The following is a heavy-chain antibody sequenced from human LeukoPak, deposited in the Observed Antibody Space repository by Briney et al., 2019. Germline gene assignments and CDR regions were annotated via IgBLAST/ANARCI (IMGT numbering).Heavy chain of an antibody. CDR2: IRYDGSNK. Sequence: GGSLRLSCAASGFTFSSYGMHWVRQAPGKGLEWEAFIRYDGSNKYYADSVKGRFTISRDNSKNTLYLQMNSLRAEDTAVYYCAKDCYSGSGSYGHCFDYWGQGTLVTVSS. V-gene: IGHV3-30*02. CDR3: AKDCYSGSGSYGHCFDY. J-gene: IGHJ4*02. D-gene: IGHD3-10*01. CDR1: GFTFSSYG.